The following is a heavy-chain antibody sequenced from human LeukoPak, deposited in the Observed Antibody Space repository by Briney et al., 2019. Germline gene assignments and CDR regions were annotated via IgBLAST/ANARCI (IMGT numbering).Heavy chain of an antibody. CDR3: AREGAPYSSSWYVDY. J-gene: IGHJ4*02. D-gene: IGHD6-13*01. V-gene: IGHV3-33*01. CDR1: GFTFSSYG. Sequence: PGRSLRLSCAASGFTFSSYGMHWVRQAPGKGLEWVAVIWYDGSNKYYVDSVKGRFTISRDNSKNTLYLQMNSLRAEDTAVYYCAREGAPYSSSWYVDYWGQGTLVTVSS. CDR2: IWYDGSNK.